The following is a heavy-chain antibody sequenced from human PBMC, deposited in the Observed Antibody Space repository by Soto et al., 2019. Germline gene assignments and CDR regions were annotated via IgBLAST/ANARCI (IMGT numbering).Heavy chain of an antibody. CDR3: ARSRRVGATYGNYYYGMDV. CDR1: GDSVSSNSAA. Sequence: TLSLTCAISGDSVSSNSAAWNWIRQSPSRGLEWLGRTYYRSKWYNDYAVSVKSRITINPDTSKNQFSLQLNSVTPEDTAVYYCARSRRVGATYGNYYYGMDVWGQGTTVTVSS. V-gene: IGHV6-1*01. D-gene: IGHD1-26*01. J-gene: IGHJ6*02. CDR2: TYYRSKWYN.